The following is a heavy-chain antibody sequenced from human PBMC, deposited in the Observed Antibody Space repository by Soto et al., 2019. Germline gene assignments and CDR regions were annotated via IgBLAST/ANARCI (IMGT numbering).Heavy chain of an antibody. D-gene: IGHD2-15*01. J-gene: IGHJ6*02. CDR3: ARRVVYYGMDV. V-gene: IGHV4-34*01. CDR1: AGSFSGHY. CDR2: INHIGST. Sequence: LXLACVFSAGSFSGHYWNWIRQAPGKGLEWIGEINHIGSTNYNTSLKSRVTISGDASKKQFSLKLSSVIAADTAVYYCARRVVYYGMDVWGQGTTVTVSS.